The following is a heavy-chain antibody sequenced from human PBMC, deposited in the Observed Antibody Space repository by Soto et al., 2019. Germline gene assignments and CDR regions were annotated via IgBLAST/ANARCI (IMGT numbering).Heavy chain of an antibody. V-gene: IGHV1-46*01. D-gene: IGHD3-10*02. CDR1: GHSLTSYY. J-gene: IGHJ4*02. CDR2: TNPSDGST. Sequence: ASVKVSCKASGHSLTSYYMHWVRQAPGQGLEWMGITNPSDGSTNYAQKFQGRVTMTSDTSTSTVYMEMSSLRAEDTAIYYCARSYVTSRPIDFWGQGTLVTVSS. CDR3: ARSYVTSRPIDF.